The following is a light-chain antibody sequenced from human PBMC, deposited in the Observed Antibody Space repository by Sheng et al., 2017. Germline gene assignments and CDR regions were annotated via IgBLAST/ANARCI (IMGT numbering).Light chain of an antibody. CDR1: QSVTSS. CDR3: QQYDRYST. V-gene: IGKV1-5*03. J-gene: IGKJ1*01. CDR2: KAS. Sequence: DIQMTQFPSTLSASIGDRVTITCRASQSVTSSLAWYQQKPREGPLTLLIYKASNLESGVPSRFSGSGSGTEFILTISSLQPDDFATYYCQQYDRYSTFGQGTKVEIK.